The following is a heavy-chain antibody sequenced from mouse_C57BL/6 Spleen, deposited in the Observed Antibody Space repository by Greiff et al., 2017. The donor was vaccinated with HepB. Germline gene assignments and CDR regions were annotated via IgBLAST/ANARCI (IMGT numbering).Heavy chain of an antibody. D-gene: IGHD1-1*01. CDR1: GYTFTSYW. CDR2: IYPGNSDT. V-gene: IGHV1-5*01. CDR3: TRSPITTVVATNDAMDY. Sequence: EVQLQQSGTVLARPGASVKMSCKTSGYTFTSYWMHWVKQRPGQGLEWIGAIYPGNSDTSYNQKFKGKAKLTAVTSASTAYMELSSLTNEDSAVYYCTRSPITTVVATNDAMDYWGQGTSVTVSS. J-gene: IGHJ4*01.